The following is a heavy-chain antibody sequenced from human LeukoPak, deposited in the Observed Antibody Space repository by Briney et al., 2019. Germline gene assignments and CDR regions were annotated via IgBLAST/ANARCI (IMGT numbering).Heavy chain of an antibody. CDR1: GFTFSSYW. CDR3: AKLAKYFYGWETYYFFEH. V-gene: IGHV3-7*01. D-gene: IGHD3-10*01. CDR2: INQDGTEK. J-gene: IGHJ4*02. Sequence: GGSLRLSCAASGFTFSSYWMSWVRQAPGKGLEWVANINQDGTEKYYVDSVKGRFTISRDNAKNSLYLQMNSLRVEDTAVYYCAKLAKYFYGWETYYFFEHWGQGTPVTASS.